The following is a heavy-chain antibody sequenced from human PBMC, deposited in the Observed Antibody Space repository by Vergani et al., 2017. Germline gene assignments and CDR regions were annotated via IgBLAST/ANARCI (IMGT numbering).Heavy chain of an antibody. CDR1: GYTFTSYG. CDR2: ISGYNGNT. Sequence: QVQLVQSGAEVKKPGASVKLSCKASGYTFTSYGISWVRQEPGQGLEWVGWISGYNGNTNYAQKLKGRVAMTTDTSTSTAYMELRSLISDDTAVYYCARDGGWIVGATEYYMDVWGKGTTVTVSS. V-gene: IGHV1-18*01. J-gene: IGHJ6*03. CDR3: ARDGGWIVGATEYYMDV. D-gene: IGHD1-26*01.